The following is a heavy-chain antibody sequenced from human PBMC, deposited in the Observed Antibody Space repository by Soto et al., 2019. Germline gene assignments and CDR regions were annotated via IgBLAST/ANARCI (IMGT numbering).Heavy chain of an antibody. CDR2: INSDGSST. D-gene: IGHD1-26*01. CDR3: GRDGPYSGSYYGAFDI. Sequence: EVQLVESGGGLVQPGGSLRLSCAASGFTFSSYWMHWVRQAPGQGMVWVSGINSDGSSTSYADSVKGRFTISRDNVKNTLYLQMNSLRAEDTAVYYCGRDGPYSGSYYGAFDIWGQGTMVTVSS. V-gene: IGHV3-74*01. J-gene: IGHJ3*02. CDR1: GFTFSSYW.